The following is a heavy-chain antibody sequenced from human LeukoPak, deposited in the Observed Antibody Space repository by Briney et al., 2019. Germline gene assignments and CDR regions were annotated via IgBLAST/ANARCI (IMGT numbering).Heavy chain of an antibody. J-gene: IGHJ5*02. CDR3: ARPYSSASWFDP. V-gene: IGHV4-59*11. CDR2: IYDSGIT. Sequence: PSETLSLTCSVSGVSINSLYFIWIRQSPGKGLEWIGYIYDSGITKYNPSLKSRVTISVDTSKNQFSLRLRSVTAADTAVYFCARPYSSASWFDPWGQGTLVTVSS. D-gene: IGHD3-22*01. CDR1: GVSINSLY.